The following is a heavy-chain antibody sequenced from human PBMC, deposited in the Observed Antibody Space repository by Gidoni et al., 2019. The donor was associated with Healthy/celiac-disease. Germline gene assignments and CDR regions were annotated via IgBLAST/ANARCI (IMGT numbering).Heavy chain of an antibody. CDR1: GYTFTSYD. D-gene: IGHD6-13*01. CDR2: MNPNSGNT. J-gene: IGHJ4*02. CDR3: ARDRSSSWGVAHRIGY. Sequence: QVQLVQSGAEVKKPGASVKVSCKASGYTFTSYDINWVRQATGQGLELMGWMNPNSGNTGYAQKFQGRVTMTRNTSIRTAYMELRSLRSEDTAVYYCARDRSSSWGVAHRIGYWGQGTLVTVSS. V-gene: IGHV1-8*01.